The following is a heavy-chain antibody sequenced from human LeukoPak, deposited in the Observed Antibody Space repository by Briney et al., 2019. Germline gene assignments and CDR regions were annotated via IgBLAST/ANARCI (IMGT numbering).Heavy chain of an antibody. Sequence: GGSLRLSCAASGFTFSSYGMHWVRQAPGKGLEWVAVISYDGSNKYYADSVKGRFTISRDNSKNTLYLQMNSLRAEDTAVYYCATDSAGTLSYWGQGTLVTVSS. D-gene: IGHD2-15*01. J-gene: IGHJ4*02. V-gene: IGHV3-30*03. CDR3: ATDSAGTLSY. CDR1: GFTFSSYG. CDR2: ISYDGSNK.